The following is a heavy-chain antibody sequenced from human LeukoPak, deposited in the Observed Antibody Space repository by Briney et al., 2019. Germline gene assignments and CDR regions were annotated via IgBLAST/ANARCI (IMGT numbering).Heavy chain of an antibody. D-gene: IGHD6-19*01. J-gene: IGHJ5*02. CDR1: GGSISSYY. Sequence: PSETLSLTCTVSGGSISSYYWSWIRQPPGKGLEWIGYIYTSGSTNYNPSLKSRVTISVDTSKNQFSLKLSSVTAADTAVYYCARTVAAVAGAPNNWFDPWGQGTLVTVSS. V-gene: IGHV4-4*09. CDR2: IYTSGST. CDR3: ARTVAAVAGAPNNWFDP.